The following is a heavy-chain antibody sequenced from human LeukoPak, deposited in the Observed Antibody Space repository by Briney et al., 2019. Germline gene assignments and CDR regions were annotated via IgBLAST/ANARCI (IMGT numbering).Heavy chain of an antibody. CDR2: INPNSGGT. Sequence: ASVKVSCKASGGTFSSYAISWVRQAPGQGLEWMGWINPNSGGTNYAQKLQGRVTMTRDTSISTAYMELSRLRFDDTAVYYCAKDPLAAAGTRWFDPWGQGTLVTVSS. CDR3: AKDPLAAAGTRWFDP. V-gene: IGHV1-2*02. D-gene: IGHD6-13*01. CDR1: GGTFSSYA. J-gene: IGHJ5*02.